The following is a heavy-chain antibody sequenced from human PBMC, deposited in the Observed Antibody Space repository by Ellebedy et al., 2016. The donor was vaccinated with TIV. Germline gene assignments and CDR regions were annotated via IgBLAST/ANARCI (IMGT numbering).Heavy chain of an antibody. CDR2: IKQDEGEK. Sequence: GESLKISCVASGFTFDSYAMHWVRQAPGKGLEWVANIKQDEGEKYYVDSVKGRFTISRDNAKSSLYLQMNSLRVEDTAVYHCAKHRRESSGYHFENWGQGILVTVSS. CDR3: AKHRRESSGYHFEN. J-gene: IGHJ4*02. D-gene: IGHD3-22*01. CDR1: GFTFDSYA. V-gene: IGHV3-7*03.